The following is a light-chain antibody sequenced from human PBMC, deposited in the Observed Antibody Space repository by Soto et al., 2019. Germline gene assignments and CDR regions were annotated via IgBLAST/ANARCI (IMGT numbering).Light chain of an antibody. CDR3: QSYDSSLSARYV. Sequence: QSVLTQPPSVSGAPGQRVTISCTGSSSNIGAGYDVHGYQQLPGTAPKLLIYGNSNRPSGVPDRFSGSKSGTSASLAITGLQAEDEADYYCQSYDSSLSARYVFGTGTKVTVL. CDR1: SSNIGAGYD. CDR2: GNS. J-gene: IGLJ1*01. V-gene: IGLV1-40*01.